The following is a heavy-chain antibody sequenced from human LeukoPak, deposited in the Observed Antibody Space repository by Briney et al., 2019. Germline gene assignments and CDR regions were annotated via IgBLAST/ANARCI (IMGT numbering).Heavy chain of an antibody. CDR2: ISAYNGNT. CDR3: ARDRTEWELLFSEFDY. J-gene: IGHJ4*02. Sequence: ASVKVSCKASGYTFTSYGISWVRQAPGQGLEWMGWISAYNGNTNYAQKLQGRVTMTTDTSTSTAYMELRSLRSDDTAVYYCARDRTEWELLFSEFDYWGQGTLVTVSS. V-gene: IGHV1-18*01. D-gene: IGHD1-26*01. CDR1: GYTFTSYG.